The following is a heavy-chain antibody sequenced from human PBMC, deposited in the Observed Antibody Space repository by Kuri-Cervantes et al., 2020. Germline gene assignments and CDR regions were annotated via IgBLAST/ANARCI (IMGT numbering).Heavy chain of an antibody. CDR1: GFSFSAYS. J-gene: IGHJ6*03. V-gene: IGHV3-21*01. CDR3: ARVAGEGPIYYYYMDV. CDR2: ISSSGGHI. Sequence: GESLKISCAASGFSFSAYSMNWVRQTPGKGLQWVSSISSSGGHIYYADSMKGRFIISRGNARNSLYLQVNSLRAEDTAVYFCARVAGEGPIYYYYMDVWGKGTTVTVSS. D-gene: IGHD2-21*01.